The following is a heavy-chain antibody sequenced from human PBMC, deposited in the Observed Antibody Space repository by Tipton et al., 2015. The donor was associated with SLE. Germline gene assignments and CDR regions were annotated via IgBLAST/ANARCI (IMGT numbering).Heavy chain of an antibody. V-gene: IGHV4-61*01. J-gene: IGHJ3*02. CDR2: IYYSGST. CDR1: GGSVSSGSYY. D-gene: IGHD6-19*01. CDR3: ARDLGIAVATGGAFDI. Sequence: TLSLTCTVSGGSVSSGSYYWSWIRQPPGKGLEWIGYIYYSGSTNYNPSLKSRVTISVDTSKNQFSLKLSSVTAADTAVYYCARDLGIAVATGGAFDIWGQGTMVTVSS.